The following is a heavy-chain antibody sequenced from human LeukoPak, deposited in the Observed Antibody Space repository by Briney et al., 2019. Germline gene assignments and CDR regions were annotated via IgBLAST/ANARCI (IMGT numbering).Heavy chain of an antibody. CDR1: GGSFSGYY. CDR2: INHSGST. Sequence: KPSETLSLTCAVYGGSFSGYYWSWIRQPPGKGLEWIGEINHSGSTNYNPSLKSRVTISVDTSKNRFSLKLSSVTAADTAVYYCARVPFRYCSSTSCYKGSASPLPPQYGMDVWGQGTTVTVSS. D-gene: IGHD2-2*02. CDR3: ARVPFRYCSSTSCYKGSASPLPPQYGMDV. J-gene: IGHJ6*02. V-gene: IGHV4-34*01.